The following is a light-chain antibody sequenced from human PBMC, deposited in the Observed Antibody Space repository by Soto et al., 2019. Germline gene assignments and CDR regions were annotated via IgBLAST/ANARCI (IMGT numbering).Light chain of an antibody. J-gene: IGKJ4*01. CDR2: GAS. V-gene: IGKV3-20*01. CDR3: QQYGSSPLT. CDR1: QSVSSSY. Sequence: EIVLTQSPGTLSLSPGERGTLSCRASQSVSSSYLAWYQQKPGQAPRLLIYGASSRATGIPDRFSGSGSGTDFTLTFSRLEPEDFAVYYCQQYGSSPLTFGGGTKVEIK.